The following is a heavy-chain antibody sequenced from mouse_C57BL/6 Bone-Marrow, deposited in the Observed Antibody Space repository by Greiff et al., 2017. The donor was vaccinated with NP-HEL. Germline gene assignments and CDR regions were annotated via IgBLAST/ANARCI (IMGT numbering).Heavy chain of an antibody. V-gene: IGHV2-5*01. Sequence: VQLVEPGPGLVQPSQSLSITCTASGSSFTSYGVHWVRPSPGKGLEWLGVIWRGGSTDYHAAFMSSLSITKDNSKSQVFFKMNSLQADDTAIYYCALYYGYENYAMDYWGQGTSVTVSS. CDR2: IWRGGST. D-gene: IGHD2-2*01. CDR1: GSSFTSYG. J-gene: IGHJ4*01. CDR3: ALYYGYENYAMDY.